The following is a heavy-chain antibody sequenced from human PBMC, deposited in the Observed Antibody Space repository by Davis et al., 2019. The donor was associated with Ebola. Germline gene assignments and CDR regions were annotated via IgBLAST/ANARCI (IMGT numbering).Heavy chain of an antibody. CDR1: GYSFTSFW. D-gene: IGHD6-13*01. CDR2: ILPGDSDT. CDR3: ARHPLYSSRYRLYYYYGMDV. V-gene: IGHV5-51*01. J-gene: IGHJ6*02. Sequence: PGGSLRLSCKASGYSFTSFWIGWVRQPPGQGLEWMGAILPGDSDTRYSPSFQGQVTISADKSISTAYLQWSSLKASDTAMYYCARHPLYSSRYRLYYYYGMDVWGQGTTVTVSS.